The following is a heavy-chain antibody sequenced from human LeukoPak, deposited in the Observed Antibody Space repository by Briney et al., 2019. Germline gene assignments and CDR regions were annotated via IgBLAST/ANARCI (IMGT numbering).Heavy chain of an antibody. V-gene: IGHV3-23*01. CDR3: AKSTGGQWLVSYFDY. CDR1: GFTFSSYA. D-gene: IGHD6-19*01. CDR2: ISGSGGST. J-gene: IGHJ4*02. Sequence: SGGSLRLSCAASGFTFSSYAMSWVRQAPGKGLEWVSVISGSGGSTYYADSVKGRFTISRDNSKNTLYLQMNSLRAEDTAVYYCAKSTGGQWLVSYFDYWGQGTLVTVSS.